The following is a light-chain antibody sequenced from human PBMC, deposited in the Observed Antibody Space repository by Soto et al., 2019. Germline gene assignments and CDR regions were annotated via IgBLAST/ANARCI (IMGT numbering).Light chain of an antibody. V-gene: IGKV3-15*01. CDR1: QNVRSN. J-gene: IGKJ1*01. Sequence: EIVMTQSPGTLSLSPGEGVTLSCRASQNVRSNLAWYQQKPGQAPRLIIYGASTRATGIPARFSGRRSGTEFILTISSLQSEDVAVYYCQQYDDWPETLGQGTKVDIK. CDR2: GAS. CDR3: QQYDDWPET.